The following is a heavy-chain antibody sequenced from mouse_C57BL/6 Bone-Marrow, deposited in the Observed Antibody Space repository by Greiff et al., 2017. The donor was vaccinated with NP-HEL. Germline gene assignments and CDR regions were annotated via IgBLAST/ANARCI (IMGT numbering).Heavy chain of an antibody. Sequence: QVQLQQSGPELVKPGASVKLSCKASGYTFTSYDINWVKQRPGQGLEWIGWIYPRDGSTTYNEKFKGKATLTVDTSSSTAYMELHSLTSEDSAVYFCACYYGNSYYAMDYWGQGTSVTVSS. D-gene: IGHD2-1*01. CDR2: IYPRDGST. J-gene: IGHJ4*01. CDR3: ACYYGNSYYAMDY. CDR1: GYTFTSYD. V-gene: IGHV1-85*01.